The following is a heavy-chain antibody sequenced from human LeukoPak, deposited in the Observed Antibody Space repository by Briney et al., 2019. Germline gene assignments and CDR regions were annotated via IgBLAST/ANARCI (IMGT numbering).Heavy chain of an antibody. CDR1: GFTFSSYS. D-gene: IGHD2-2*01. Sequence: PGGSLRLSCAASGFTFSSYSMNWVRQAPGKGLEWVSSISSSSYIYYADSVKGRFTISRDNAKNSLYLQMNSLRAEDTAVYYCASGIVVVPAARKRASYFDYWGQGTLVTVSS. CDR3: ASGIVVVPAARKRASYFDY. CDR2: ISSSSYI. J-gene: IGHJ4*02. V-gene: IGHV3-21*01.